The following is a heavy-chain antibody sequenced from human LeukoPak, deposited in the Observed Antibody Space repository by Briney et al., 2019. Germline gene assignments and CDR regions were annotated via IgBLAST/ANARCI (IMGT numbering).Heavy chain of an antibody. D-gene: IGHD3-16*01. CDR1: GGSISSLNW. CDR3: AGGHRHFYSYYFMDV. CDR2: IYHSGNI. V-gene: IGHV4-4*02. J-gene: IGHJ6*03. Sequence: ASGTLSLTCVVSGGSISSLNWWSWVRQPPGKGLEWIGEIYHSGNINSNPSLTSRVTISLDESKNQFSLKVTSVTAADTAVYYCAGGHRHFYSYYFMDVWGKGTTVTVSS.